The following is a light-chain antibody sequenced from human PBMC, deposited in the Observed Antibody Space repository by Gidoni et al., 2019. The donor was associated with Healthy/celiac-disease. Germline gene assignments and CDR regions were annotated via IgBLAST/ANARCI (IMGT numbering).Light chain of an antibody. J-gene: IGLJ2*01. CDR1: SSDVGSYSL. CDR3: CSYAGSSTFVV. Sequence: QSALTQPASVSGSPGQSITISCTGTSSDVGSYSLVSWYQQHPGKAPKLMIYECSNRPSGVSNRFSGSKSGNTASLTISGLQADDEADYYCCSYAGSSTFVVFGGGTKLTVL. CDR2: ECS. V-gene: IGLV2-23*01.